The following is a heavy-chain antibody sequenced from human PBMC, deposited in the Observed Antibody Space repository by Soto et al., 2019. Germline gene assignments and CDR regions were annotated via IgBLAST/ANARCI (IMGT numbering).Heavy chain of an antibody. J-gene: IGHJ3*02. CDR1: GYTFTSYY. Sequence: ASVKVSCKASGYTFTSYYMHWVRQAPGQGLEWMGIINPSGGSTSYAQKFQGRVTMTRDTSTSTVYMELSSLRSEDTAVYYCARSMTYSGSYDDAFDIWGQGTMVTVSS. D-gene: IGHD1-26*01. V-gene: IGHV1-46*01. CDR2: INPSGGST. CDR3: ARSMTYSGSYDDAFDI.